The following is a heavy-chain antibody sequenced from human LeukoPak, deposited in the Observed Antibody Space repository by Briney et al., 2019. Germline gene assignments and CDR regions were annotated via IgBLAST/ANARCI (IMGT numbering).Heavy chain of an antibody. Sequence: PSQTLSLTCTVSGASIRSGDYYWSWIRQPPGKGLEYIGYIYYGGTYYNPSLKSRVTISVDTSKNQFSLKLSSVTAADTAVYYCARGTWSSSIDYWGQGTLVTVSS. J-gene: IGHJ4*02. CDR1: GASIRSGDYY. CDR3: ARGTWSSSIDY. D-gene: IGHD6-6*01. V-gene: IGHV4-30-4*01. CDR2: IYYGGT.